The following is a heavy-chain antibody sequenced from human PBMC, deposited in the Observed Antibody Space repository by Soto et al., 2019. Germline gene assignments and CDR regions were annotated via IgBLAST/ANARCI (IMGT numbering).Heavy chain of an antibody. CDR1: GGTFSSYA. J-gene: IGHJ6*02. CDR3: ARDREDDILTGYYPSDTYYYYGMDV. Sequence: ASVKVSCKASGGTFSSYAISWVRQAPGQGLGWMGGIIPIFGTANYAQKFQGRVTITADESTSTAYMELSSLRSEDTAVYYCARDREDDILTGYYPSDTYYYYGMDVWGQGTTVTVSS. CDR2: IIPIFGTA. V-gene: IGHV1-69*13. D-gene: IGHD3-9*01.